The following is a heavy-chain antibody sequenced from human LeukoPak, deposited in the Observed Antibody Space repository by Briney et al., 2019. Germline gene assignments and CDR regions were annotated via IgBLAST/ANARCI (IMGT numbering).Heavy chain of an antibody. D-gene: IGHD3-22*01. CDR2: IYYSGST. CDR1: GVSISSGDYY. V-gene: IGHV4-30-4*01. CDR3: ARRGSGYPKYFQH. J-gene: IGHJ1*01. Sequence: SETLSLTCTVSGVSISSGDYYWSWVRQPPGKGLEWIGYIYYSGSTYYNPSLKSRVTISVDTSKNQFSLKLSSVTAADTAVYYCARRGSGYPKYFQHWGQGTLVTVSS.